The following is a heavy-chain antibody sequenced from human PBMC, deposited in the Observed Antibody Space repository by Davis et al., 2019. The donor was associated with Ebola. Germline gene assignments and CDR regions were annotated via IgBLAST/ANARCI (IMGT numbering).Heavy chain of an antibody. J-gene: IGHJ4*02. D-gene: IGHD3-22*01. CDR3: ARSYFDGRGRFDY. V-gene: IGHV3-11*06. Sequence: PGGSLRLSCAASGFTFTDYYMGWIRQAPGKGLEWVSYISGDSLYTNYADSVKGRFTVSRDNSKNTLYLQMDTLRVEDTATYYCARSYFDGRGRFDYWGQGTPVTVSS. CDR2: ISGDSLYT. CDR1: GFTFTDYY.